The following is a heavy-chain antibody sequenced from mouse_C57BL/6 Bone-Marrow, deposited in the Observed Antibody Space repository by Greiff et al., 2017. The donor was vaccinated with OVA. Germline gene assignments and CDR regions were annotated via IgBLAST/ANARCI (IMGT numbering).Heavy chain of an antibody. Sequence: EVQLQQSGAELVRPGASVKLSCTASGFNIKDYYMHWVKQRPEQGLEWIGRIDPEDGDTEYAPKFQGKATMTADTSSNTAYLQLSSLTSEDTAVYYCTTWCYGRSHWYFDVWGTGTTVTVSS. D-gene: IGHD1-1*01. J-gene: IGHJ1*03. CDR2: IDPEDGDT. V-gene: IGHV14-1*01. CDR3: TTWCYGRSHWYFDV. CDR1: GFNIKDYY.